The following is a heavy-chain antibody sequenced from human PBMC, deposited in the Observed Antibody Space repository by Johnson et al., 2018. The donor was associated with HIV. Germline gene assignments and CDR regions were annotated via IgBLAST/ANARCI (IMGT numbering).Heavy chain of an antibody. D-gene: IGHD6-19*01. J-gene: IGHJ3*02. CDR3: ARDQSNGWNRGAFDI. Sequence: VQLVESGGVVVQPGGSLRLSCAASGFTFDDYAMHWVRQAPGKGLEWVSLISWDGGSTYYADSVKGRFTISRDNSKNSLYLQMNSLRAEDTALYYCARDQSNGWNRGAFDIWGQGTVVTVSS. V-gene: IGHV3-43D*03. CDR2: ISWDGGST. CDR1: GFTFDDYA.